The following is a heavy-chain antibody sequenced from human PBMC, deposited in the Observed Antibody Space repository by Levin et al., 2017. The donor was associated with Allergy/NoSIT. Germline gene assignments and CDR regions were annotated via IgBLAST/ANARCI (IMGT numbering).Heavy chain of an antibody. Sequence: GGSLRLSCEASRFNFNNHAMSWVRQAPGKGLEWVSGIHGSGDSTFYADSVKGRFIISRDNSKNTLYLQMNSLRDEDTAVYYCAKDRDHTDDTFDCWGQGTLVTVSS. J-gene: IGHJ4*02. CDR1: RFNFNNHA. D-gene: IGHD3-9*01. V-gene: IGHV3-23*01. CDR3: AKDRDHTDDTFDC. CDR2: IHGSGDST.